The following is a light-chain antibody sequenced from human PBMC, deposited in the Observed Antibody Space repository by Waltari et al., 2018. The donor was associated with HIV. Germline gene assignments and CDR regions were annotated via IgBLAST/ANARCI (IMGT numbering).Light chain of an antibody. CDR1: SSDIGGYNY. J-gene: IGLJ2*01. CDR3: SSYAGSNNFVV. V-gene: IGLV2-8*01. Sequence: QSALTQPPSASGSLGQSVTISCTGASSDIGGYNYVSWYQQHPGKVPKLMIYEVNKRPSGVPDRFFGSKSGNTASLTVSGLQAEDEADYYCSSYAGSNNFVVFGGGTNLTVL. CDR2: EVN.